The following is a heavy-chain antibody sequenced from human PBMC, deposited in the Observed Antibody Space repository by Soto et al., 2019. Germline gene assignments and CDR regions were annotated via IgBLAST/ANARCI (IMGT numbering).Heavy chain of an antibody. CDR1: GFTFSSYG. CDR3: AKGIHEGAKHY. J-gene: IGHJ4*02. CDR2: ISYDGSNK. V-gene: IGHV3-30*18. Sequence: QVQLVESGGGVVQPGRSLRLSCAASGFTFSSYGMHWVRQAPGKGLEWVAVISYDGSNKYYADSVKGRFTISRDNSKNTLYLQMNSLRAEDTAVYYCAKGIHEGAKHYWGQGTLVTVSS.